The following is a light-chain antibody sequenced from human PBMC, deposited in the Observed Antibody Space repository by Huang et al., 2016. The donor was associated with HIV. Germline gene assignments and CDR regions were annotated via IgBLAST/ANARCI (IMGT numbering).Light chain of an antibody. CDR3: QQYDNLHLS. V-gene: IGKV1-33*01. CDR2: DAS. Sequence: DIQTTQSPSSLSASVGDRVNITCQASQDITNHLNWYQQKPGKAPKLLIYDASTLETGVPSRFSGSGSGTDFTFTIASLQPEDVATYYCQQYDNLHLSFGGGTKVEIK. J-gene: IGKJ4*01. CDR1: QDITNH.